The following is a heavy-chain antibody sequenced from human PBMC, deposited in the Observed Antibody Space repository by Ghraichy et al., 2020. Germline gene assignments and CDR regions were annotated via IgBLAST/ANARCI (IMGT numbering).Heavy chain of an antibody. D-gene: IGHD2-15*01. CDR2: IIPIFGTA. Sequence: SVKVSCKASGGTFSSYAISWVRQAPGQGLEWMGGIIPIFGTANYAQKFQGRVTITADESTSTAYMELSSLRSEDTAVYYCARGDCSGGSCYSEFDYWGQGTLVTVSS. J-gene: IGHJ4*02. V-gene: IGHV1-69*13. CDR1: GGTFSSYA. CDR3: ARGDCSGGSCYSEFDY.